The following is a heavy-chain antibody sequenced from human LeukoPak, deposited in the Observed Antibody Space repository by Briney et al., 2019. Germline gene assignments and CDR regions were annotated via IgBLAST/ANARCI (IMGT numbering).Heavy chain of an antibody. V-gene: IGHV4-59*12. J-gene: IGHJ4*02. CDR3: ARDYGDFYFDY. D-gene: IGHD4-17*01. CDR1: GGSISSYY. CDR2: IYYSGST. Sequence: SETLSLTCTVSGGSISSYYWSWIRQPPGKGLEWIGYIYYSGSTNYNPSLKSRVTISVDTSKNQFSLKLSSVTAADTAVYYCARDYGDFYFDYWGQGTLVTVSS.